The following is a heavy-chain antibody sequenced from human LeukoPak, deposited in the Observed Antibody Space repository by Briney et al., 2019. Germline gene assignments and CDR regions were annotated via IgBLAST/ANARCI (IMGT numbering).Heavy chain of an antibody. CDR1: GFILTNSA. J-gene: IGHJ3*01. V-gene: IGHV3-23*01. CDR2: FSGSGDNT. D-gene: IGHD2-8*01. CDR3: AKVRTGSSVYETLAT. Sequence: GGSLRLSCVASGFILTNSAMTWVRQAPGKGPEWVPVFSGSGDNTHYADSVKGRFTMSRDSSKNTLYLQMNSLRAEDTAIYYCAKVRTGSSVYETLATWGQGTMVTVSS.